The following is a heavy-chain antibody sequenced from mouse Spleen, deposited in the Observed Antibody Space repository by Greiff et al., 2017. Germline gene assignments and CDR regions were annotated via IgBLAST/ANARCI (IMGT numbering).Heavy chain of an antibody. V-gene: IGHV1-69*01. Sequence: VQLQQPGAELVMPGASVKLSCKASGYTFTSYWMHWVKQRPGQGLEWIGEIDPSDSYTNYNQKFKGKATLTVDKSSSTAYMQLSSLTSEDSAVYYCAIQESTFAYWGQGTLVTVSA. CDR1: GYTFTSYW. J-gene: IGHJ3*01. CDR3: AIQESTFAY. D-gene: IGHD2-1*01. CDR2: IDPSDSYT.